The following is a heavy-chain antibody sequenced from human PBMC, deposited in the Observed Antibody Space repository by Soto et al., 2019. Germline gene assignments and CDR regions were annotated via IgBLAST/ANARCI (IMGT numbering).Heavy chain of an antibody. CDR3: ASFKYGSGSGAFDI. Sequence: GGSLRLSCAASGFTGSSNYMSWVRQAPGKGLEWVSVIYSGGSTYYTDSVKGRFTISRDTSKNTLYLQMNSLRAEDTAVYYCASFKYGSGSGAFDIWGQGKMVNVS. V-gene: IGHV3-66*01. CDR1: GFTGSSNY. D-gene: IGHD3-10*01. J-gene: IGHJ3*02. CDR2: IYSGGST.